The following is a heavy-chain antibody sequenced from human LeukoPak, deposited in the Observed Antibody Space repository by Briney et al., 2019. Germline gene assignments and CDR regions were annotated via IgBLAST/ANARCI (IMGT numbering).Heavy chain of an antibody. D-gene: IGHD6-19*01. CDR1: GFNVNDYY. CDR3: AREIVAGAFDS. V-gene: IGHV3-11*01. CDR2: IGSGDSII. Sequence: PGGSLRLSCAVPGFNVNDYYISWIRQAPGKGLEWVSDIGSGDSIIAYGDSVRGRFTISRDFASNSLYLQMNSLRVEDTAVYYCAREIVAGAFDSWGQGTLVTVSS. J-gene: IGHJ4*02.